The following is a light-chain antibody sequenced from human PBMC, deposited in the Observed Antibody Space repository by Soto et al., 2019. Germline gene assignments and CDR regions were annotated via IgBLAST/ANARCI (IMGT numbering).Light chain of an antibody. Sequence: QSALTQPPSASGSPGQSVTIPSTGTSSDVGGYDHVSWYQQHPGKAPKLMIYEVSRRPSGVSNRFSGSKSGDTASLTISGLQAEDEADYYCYSYRGYYTRVFGTGTNVTVL. CDR1: SSDVGGYDH. CDR2: EVS. CDR3: YSYRGYYTRV. V-gene: IGLV2-14*01. J-gene: IGLJ1*01.